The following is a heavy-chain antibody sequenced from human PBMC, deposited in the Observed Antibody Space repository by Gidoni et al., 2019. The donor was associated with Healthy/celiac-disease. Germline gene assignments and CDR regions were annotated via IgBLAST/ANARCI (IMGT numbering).Heavy chain of an antibody. D-gene: IGHD6-19*01. CDR1: GYTFTSYG. Sequence: QLQLVQSGAEVKKPGASVNVSFKASGYTFTSYGISWVRQAPGQGLEWMGWFSAYNGNTNYAQKLQGRVTMTTDTSTSTAYMELRSLRSDDTAVYYCARDRGYSSGWLQLSFFDYWGQGTLVTVSS. V-gene: IGHV1-18*01. J-gene: IGHJ4*02. CDR3: ARDRGYSSGWLQLSFFDY. CDR2: FSAYNGNT.